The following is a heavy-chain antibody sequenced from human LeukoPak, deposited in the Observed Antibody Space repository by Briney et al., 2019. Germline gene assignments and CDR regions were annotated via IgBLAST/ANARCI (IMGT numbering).Heavy chain of an antibody. V-gene: IGHV3-30-3*01. Sequence: GGSLRLSCAASGFIFSKHAMHWVRQAPGQGLEWVALISYDGSNKYYANSVKGRFTISRDNSKNMLYLQMNSLRVEDTAVYYCARDSGISFGGWFDPWGQGTLVTVSS. CDR3: ARDSGISFGGWFDP. CDR2: ISYDGSNK. CDR1: GFIFSKHA. J-gene: IGHJ5*02. D-gene: IGHD3-10*01.